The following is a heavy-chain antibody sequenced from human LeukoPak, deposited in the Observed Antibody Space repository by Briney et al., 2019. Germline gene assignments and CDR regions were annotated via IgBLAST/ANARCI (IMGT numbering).Heavy chain of an antibody. CDR3: ATGYRSAYSWDS. Sequence: GGSLRLSCATSGFTFRRYVMTWVRQAPGKGLVWVSSISPDATKSKYADFVEGRLTISRDNAKNTLYLQLNSLRVEDAAVYYCATGYRSAYSWDSWGQGTLVTVSS. CDR1: GFTFRRYV. V-gene: IGHV3-74*03. D-gene: IGHD5-12*01. J-gene: IGHJ4*02. CDR2: ISPDATKS.